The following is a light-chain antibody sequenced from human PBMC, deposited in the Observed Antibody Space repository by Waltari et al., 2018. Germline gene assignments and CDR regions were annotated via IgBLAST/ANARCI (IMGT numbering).Light chain of an antibody. CDR1: TRDVVGYGS. Sequence: QSALTQPASVSGSPGHSIPISCPGPTRDVVGYGSVSWYQQPPGKAPKLMIYDVSKRPSGVSTRFSGSKSGNTASLTISGLRPEDEAHYYCSSFTSSALVVFGGGTKLTVL. CDR2: DVS. V-gene: IGLV2-14*01. J-gene: IGLJ2*01. CDR3: SSFTSSALVV.